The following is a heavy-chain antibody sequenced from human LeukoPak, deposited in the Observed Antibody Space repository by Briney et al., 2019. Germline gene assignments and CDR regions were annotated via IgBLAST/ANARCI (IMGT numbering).Heavy chain of an antibody. D-gene: IGHD4-17*01. J-gene: IGHJ5*02. Sequence: GESLKISCKGSGYSFTSYWIAWVRQMPGKGLEWMGIIYPGDSDTRYSPSFQGQVTISADKSISTAYLQWSSLKASDTAMYYCATSPGYGDYFGWFDPWGQGTLVIVSS. CDR3: ATSPGYGDYFGWFDP. V-gene: IGHV5-51*01. CDR2: IYPGDSDT. CDR1: GYSFTSYW.